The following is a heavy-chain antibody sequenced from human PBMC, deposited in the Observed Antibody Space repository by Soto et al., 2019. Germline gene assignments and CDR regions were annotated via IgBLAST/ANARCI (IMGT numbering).Heavy chain of an antibody. CDR1: GFTFSGDA. Sequence: PGGSLRLSCAASGFTFSGDAMNWVRQAPGKGLEWVASISTTSTYIYYAESAKGRFTIPRGNANNCLHLQMKSLRAEDTAVYYCVRDYVMDVWGQGTTVTVSS. CDR2: ISTTSTYI. V-gene: IGHV3-21*01. D-gene: IGHD3-10*02. CDR3: VRDYVMDV. J-gene: IGHJ6*01.